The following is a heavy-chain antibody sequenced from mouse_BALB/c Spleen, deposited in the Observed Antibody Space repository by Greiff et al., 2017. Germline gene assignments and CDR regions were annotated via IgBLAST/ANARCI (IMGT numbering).Heavy chain of an antibody. D-gene: IGHD2-14*01. J-gene: IGHJ2*01. CDR1: GFTFSDYY. Sequence: VMLVESGGGLVKPGGSLKLSCAASGFTFSDYYMYWVRQTPEKRLEWVATISDGGSYTYYPDSVKGRFTISRDNAKNNLYLQMSSLKSEDTAMYYCAREVGTYYRYFDYWGQGTTLTVSS. CDR2: ISDGGSYT. V-gene: IGHV5-4*02. CDR3: AREVGTYYRYFDY.